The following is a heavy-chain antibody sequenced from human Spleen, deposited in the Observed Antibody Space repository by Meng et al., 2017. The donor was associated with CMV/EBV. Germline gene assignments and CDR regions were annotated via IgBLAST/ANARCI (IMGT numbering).Heavy chain of an antibody. CDR3: ARDSWSYGGNSYNYFDP. V-gene: IGHV4-59*12. D-gene: IGHD4-23*01. Sequence: SETLSLTCTVSGHPISTYYWSWIRQPPGKGLEWIGYIYYSGSTNYNPSLKSRVTISVDTSTKQFSLNLSSVTAADTAVYYCARDSWSYGGNSYNYFDPWGQGTLVTVSS. CDR1: GHPISTYY. CDR2: IYYSGST. J-gene: IGHJ5*02.